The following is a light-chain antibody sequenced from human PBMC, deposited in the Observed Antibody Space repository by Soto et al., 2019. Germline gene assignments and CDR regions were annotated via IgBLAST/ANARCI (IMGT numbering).Light chain of an antibody. V-gene: IGKV3-11*01. J-gene: IGKJ4*01. CDR2: DAS. Sequence: EIVLTQSPATLSLSPGERATLSCRASQSISSYLAWYQQKPGQAPRLLIYDASNRATGIPARFSGSGSGTDFTLTISSLDPEDLAVYYCQQRSNWPLTFGGGTKGEIK. CDR1: QSISSY. CDR3: QQRSNWPLT.